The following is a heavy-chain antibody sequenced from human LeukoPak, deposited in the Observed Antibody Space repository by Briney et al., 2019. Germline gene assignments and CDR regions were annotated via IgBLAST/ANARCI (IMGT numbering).Heavy chain of an antibody. J-gene: IGHJ4*02. CDR2: INHSGST. Sequence: PSETLSLTCAVYGGSFSGYYWSWIRQPPGKGLEWIGEINHSGSTNYNPSLKSRVTISVDTSKNQFSLKLSSVTAADTAVYYCARGPTLYRYSGGYDYWGQGTLVTVSS. CDR1: GGSFSGYY. CDR3: ARGPTLYRYSGGYDY. V-gene: IGHV4-34*01. D-gene: IGHD1-26*01.